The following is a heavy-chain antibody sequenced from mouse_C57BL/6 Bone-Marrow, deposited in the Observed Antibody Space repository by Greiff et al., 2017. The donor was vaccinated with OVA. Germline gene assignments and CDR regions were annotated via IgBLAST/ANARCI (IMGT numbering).Heavy chain of an antibody. CDR2: INPYNGGT. V-gene: IGHV1-19*01. Sequence: VQLQQSGPVLVKPGASVKMSCKVSGYTFTDYYMNWVKQSHGKSLEWIGVINPYNGGTSYNRKFKGKATLTVDKSSSTAYMELNSLTSEDSAVYYCARSLPGVYWGQGTSVTVSS. CDR3: ARSLPGVY. CDR1: GYTFTDYY. D-gene: IGHD1-2*01. J-gene: IGHJ4*01.